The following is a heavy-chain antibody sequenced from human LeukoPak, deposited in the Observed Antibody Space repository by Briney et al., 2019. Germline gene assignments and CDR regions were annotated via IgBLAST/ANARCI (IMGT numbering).Heavy chain of an antibody. V-gene: IGHV4-59*01. J-gene: IGHJ6*03. CDR3: AKGRVSSSTWYSTYYYYFYMDL. Sequence: SETLSLTCSVSDDSTTMYYWTWIRQPPGKGLEWIGYVDHTGSTNFNPSLNGRVSISRDTTKNLFSLRLRSVTAADTAVYFCAKGRVSSSTWYSTYYYYFYMDLWGKGATVTVSS. D-gene: IGHD6-13*01. CDR1: DDSTTMYY. CDR2: VDHTGST.